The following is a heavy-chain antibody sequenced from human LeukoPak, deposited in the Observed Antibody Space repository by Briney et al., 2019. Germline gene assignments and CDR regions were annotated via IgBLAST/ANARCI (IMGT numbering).Heavy chain of an antibody. CDR2: IYHFGST. Sequence: PSETLSLTCAVSGGSISSSNWWSWVRQPPGKGLEWIGEIYHFGSTNYHPSLKSRVTISVDKSKNQFPLKLSSVTAADTAVYYCARVANAYDSSGYYPKPYYFDYWGQGTLVTVSS. CDR1: GGSISSSNW. D-gene: IGHD3-22*01. J-gene: IGHJ4*02. CDR3: ARVANAYDSSGYYPKPYYFDY. V-gene: IGHV4-4*02.